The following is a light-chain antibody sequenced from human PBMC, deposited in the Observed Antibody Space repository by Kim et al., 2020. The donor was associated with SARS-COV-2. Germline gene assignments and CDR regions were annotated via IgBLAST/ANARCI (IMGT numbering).Light chain of an antibody. CDR3: ATWYDSLNDWV. V-gene: IGLV1-44*01. CDR2: RNN. Sequence: GQRVTISWSGSNSNIGVNTLNWYQQCPGTAPKLLIYRNNQRPSGVPDRFSGSKAGSSASLSLSCLRPEDEADDYCATWYDSLNDWVFGGGTQLTVL. CDR1: NSNIGVNT. J-gene: IGLJ3*02.